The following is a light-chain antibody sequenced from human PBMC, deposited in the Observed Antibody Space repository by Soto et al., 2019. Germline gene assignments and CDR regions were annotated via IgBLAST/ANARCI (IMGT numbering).Light chain of an antibody. J-gene: IGKJ2*03. CDR3: QQYNSWPQYS. CDR1: QSVSSN. CDR2: GAS. V-gene: IGKV3-15*01. Sequence: EIVRTQSPATLSVSPGERATLSCRASQSVSSNLARYQQKPCQAPRLLIYGASTRATGNPARFSGSGSGTEFTLTTSCLQSEDFAVYYWQQYNSWPQYSFGQGNKVEIK.